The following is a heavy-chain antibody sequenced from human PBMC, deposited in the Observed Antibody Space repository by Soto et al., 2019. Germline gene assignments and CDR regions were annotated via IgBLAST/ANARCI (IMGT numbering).Heavy chain of an antibody. CDR3: ARSQAPGWLLVTRWFDP. V-gene: IGHV1-18*01. D-gene: IGHD5-12*01. CDR2: ISAYNGNT. Sequence: ASVKVSCKASGYTFTSYGISWVRQAPGQGLEWMGWISAYNGNTNYAQKLQGRVTMTTDTSTSTAHMELRSLRSDDTAVYYCARSQAPGWLLVTRWFDPWGQGTLVTVSS. J-gene: IGHJ5*02. CDR1: GYTFTSYG.